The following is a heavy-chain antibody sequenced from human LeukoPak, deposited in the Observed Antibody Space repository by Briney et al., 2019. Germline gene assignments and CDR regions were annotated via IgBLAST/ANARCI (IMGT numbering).Heavy chain of an antibody. Sequence: GGSLRLSCTASGFTFSGYGMSWVRQAPGKGLEWVSSISSSGGSTYYADSVKGRFTISRDNSKNTLYLQMNSLRAEDTAVYYCARDWGVGSGSYYFYNWFDPWGQGTLVTVSS. CDR3: ARDWGVGSGSYYFYNWFDP. J-gene: IGHJ5*02. V-gene: IGHV3-23*01. CDR1: GFTFSGYG. CDR2: ISSSGGST. D-gene: IGHD3-10*01.